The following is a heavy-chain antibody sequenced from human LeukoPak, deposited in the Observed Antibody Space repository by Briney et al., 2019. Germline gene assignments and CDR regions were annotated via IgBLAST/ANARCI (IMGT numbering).Heavy chain of an antibody. D-gene: IGHD3-9*01. Sequence: GESLKISCQGSGYTFASYWIGWVRQMPGKGLEWMGIIYPGDSDTRYSPSFQGQVTISADKSISTAYLQWSSLKASDTAMYYCARSPNFDWLLSRNEYYFDYWGQGTLVTVSS. CDR1: GYTFASYW. CDR3: ARSPNFDWLLSRNEYYFDY. J-gene: IGHJ4*02. CDR2: IYPGDSDT. V-gene: IGHV5-51*01.